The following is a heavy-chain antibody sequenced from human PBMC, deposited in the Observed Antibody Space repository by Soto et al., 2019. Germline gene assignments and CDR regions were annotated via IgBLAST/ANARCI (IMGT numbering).Heavy chain of an antibody. D-gene: IGHD3-16*02. CDR2: MNPNSGNT. Sequence: ASVKVSCKASGYTFTSYDINWVRQATGQGLEWMGWMNPNSGNTGYAQKFQGRVTMTRNTSISTAYMELSSLRSEDTAVYYCARVRRKYYDYIWGSYPAAFDIWG. V-gene: IGHV1-8*01. CDR3: ARVRRKYYDYIWGSYPAAFDI. J-gene: IGHJ3*02. CDR1: GYTFTSYD.